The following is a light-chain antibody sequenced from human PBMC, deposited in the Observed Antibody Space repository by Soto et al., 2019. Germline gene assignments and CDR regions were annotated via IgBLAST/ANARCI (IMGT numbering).Light chain of an antibody. V-gene: IGLV1-44*01. CDR3: LAWDDSLNGNL. CDR1: SSNIASNT. CDR2: TND. J-gene: IGLJ1*01. Sequence: VLTQPPSASGTPGQRVTISCSGSSSNIASNTVFWYQQLPGMAPRLLIHTNDRRPSGVPDRFSGSKSGTSASLAISGLQSEDEADYYCLAWDDSLNGNLFGTGTKVTVL.